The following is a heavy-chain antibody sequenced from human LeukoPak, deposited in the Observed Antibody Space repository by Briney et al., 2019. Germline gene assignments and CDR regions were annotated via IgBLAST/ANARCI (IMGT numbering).Heavy chain of an antibody. CDR2: IIPIFGTA. D-gene: IGHD5-18*01. Sequence: SVKVSCKASGGTFSSYAISWVRQAPGQGLEWMGGIIPIFGTANYAQKFQGRVTITADKSTSTAYMELSSLRSEDTAVYYCAXXXXXGYSYGSDAFDIWGQGTMVTVSS. CDR3: AXXXXXGYSYGSDAFDI. V-gene: IGHV1-69*06. CDR1: GGTFSSYA. J-gene: IGHJ3*02.